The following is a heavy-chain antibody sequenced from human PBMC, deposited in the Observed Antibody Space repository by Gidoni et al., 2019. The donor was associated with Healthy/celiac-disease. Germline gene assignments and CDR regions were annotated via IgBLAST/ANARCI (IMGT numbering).Heavy chain of an antibody. CDR1: GGSISSSSYY. CDR3: ARSADLWFGELFPYYFDY. CDR2: IYYSGST. Sequence: QLQLQESGPGLVKPSETLSLTCTVSGGSISSSSYYWGWIRQPPGKGLEWIGSIYYSGSTYYNPSLKSRVTISVDTSKNQFSLKLSSVTAADTAVYYCARSADLWFGELFPYYFDYWGQGTLVTVSS. J-gene: IGHJ4*02. D-gene: IGHD3-10*01. V-gene: IGHV4-39*01.